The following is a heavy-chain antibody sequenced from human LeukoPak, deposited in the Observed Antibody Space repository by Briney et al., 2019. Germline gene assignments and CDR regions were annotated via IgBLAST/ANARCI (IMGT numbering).Heavy chain of an antibody. V-gene: IGHV5-51*01. J-gene: IGHJ4*02. CDR2: IYPGDSDT. CDR3: ARQGETYYDFWSSYYTPPSFDY. CDR1: GYSFTSYW. D-gene: IGHD3-3*01. Sequence: GESLKISCKGSGYSFTSYWIGWVRQMPGKGLEWMGIIYPGDSDTRYSPSFQGQVTISADKSISTAYLQWSSLKASDTAMYYCARQGETYYDFWSSYYTPPSFDYWGQGTLVTVSS.